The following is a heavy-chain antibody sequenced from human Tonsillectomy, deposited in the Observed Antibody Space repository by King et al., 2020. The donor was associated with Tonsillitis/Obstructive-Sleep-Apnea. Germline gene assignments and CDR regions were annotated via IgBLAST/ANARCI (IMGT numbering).Heavy chain of an antibody. V-gene: IGHV4-31*03. D-gene: IGHD1-20*01. CDR2: IYYSGIT. CDR1: GGSFSSGGYY. J-gene: IGHJ4*02. Sequence: VQLQESGPGLVKPSHTLSLTCTVSGGSFSSGGYYWSWIRQHPGKGLEWIGYIYYSGITYYNPSLKSRVTISVDTSKNQFSLKLNSVTAADTAVYYCARWYNYSNYLDYWGQGTLVTVSS. CDR3: ARWYNYSNYLDY.